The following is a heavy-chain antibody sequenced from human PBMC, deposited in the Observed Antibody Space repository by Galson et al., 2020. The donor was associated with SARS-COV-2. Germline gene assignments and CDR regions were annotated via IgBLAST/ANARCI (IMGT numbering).Heavy chain of an antibody. CDR3: ARADFDFNYDGRLTGAY. J-gene: IGHJ4*02. V-gene: IGHV3-30*03. Sequence: GGSLRLSCAASGFTFSNYGMHWVRQAPGKGLDWVSCISYDGSETSYADSVKGRFAISRDDPKNTLFLQMNSLKPDDTAVYYCARADFDFNYDGRLTGAYLGQGTLVTVSS. D-gene: IGHD3-3*01. CDR1: GFTFSNYG. CDR2: ISYDGSET.